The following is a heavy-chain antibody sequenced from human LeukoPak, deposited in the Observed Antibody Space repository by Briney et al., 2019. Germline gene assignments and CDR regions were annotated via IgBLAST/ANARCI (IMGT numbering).Heavy chain of an antibody. CDR3: ARQYSSSWVDY. CDR2: IYYSGST. V-gene: IGHV4-59*08. J-gene: IGHJ4*02. CDR1: GGSISSYY. D-gene: IGHD6-13*01. Sequence: SETLSLTCTVSGGSISSYYWSWIRQPPGKGLEWIGYIYYSGSTNYNPSLKSRVTISVDTSKNQFSLKLSSVTAADTAVYYCARQYSSSWVDYWGQGTLVTVSS.